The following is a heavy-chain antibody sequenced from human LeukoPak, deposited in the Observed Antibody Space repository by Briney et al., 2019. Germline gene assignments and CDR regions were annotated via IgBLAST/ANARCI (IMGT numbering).Heavy chain of an antibody. CDR3: ARGGDYVWGSYRY. V-gene: IGHV4-34*01. Sequence: PSQTLSLTCAVYGGSFSGYYWSWIRQPPGKGLEWIGEINHSGSTNYNPSLKSRVTISVDTSKNQFSLKLSSVTAADTAVYYCARGGDYVWGSYRYWGQGTLVTVSS. CDR2: INHSGST. J-gene: IGHJ4*02. D-gene: IGHD3-16*02. CDR1: GGSFSGYY.